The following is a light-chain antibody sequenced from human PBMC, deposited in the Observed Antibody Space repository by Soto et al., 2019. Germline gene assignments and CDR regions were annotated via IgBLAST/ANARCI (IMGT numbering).Light chain of an antibody. V-gene: IGKV3-20*01. CDR2: AAS. Sequence: EIVLTQSPGTLSSSPGERATLSCRASQSVSSTYLAWYQQKPGQAPRLLISAASNRATGIPDRFSGSGSGTDFALTISRLEPEDFAVYYCQQYGSSSWTFGKGTRVEI. CDR3: QQYGSSSWT. CDR1: QSVSSTY. J-gene: IGKJ1*01.